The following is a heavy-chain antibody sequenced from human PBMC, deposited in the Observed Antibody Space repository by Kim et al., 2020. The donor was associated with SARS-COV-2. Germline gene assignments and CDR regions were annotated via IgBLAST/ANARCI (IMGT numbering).Heavy chain of an antibody. CDR1: GYTLTELS. CDR3: ATVVPTGTTLFSFAFDI. Sequence: ASVKVSCKVSGYTLTELSMHWVRQAPGKGLEWMGGFDPEDGETIYAQKFQGRVTMTEDTSTDTAYMELSSLRSEDTAVYYCATVVPTGTTLFSFAFDIWGQGTMVTVSS. J-gene: IGHJ3*02. V-gene: IGHV1-24*01. CDR2: FDPEDGET. D-gene: IGHD1-7*01.